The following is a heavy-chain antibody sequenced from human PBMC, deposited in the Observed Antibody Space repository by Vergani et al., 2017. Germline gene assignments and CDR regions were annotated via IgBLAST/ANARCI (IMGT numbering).Heavy chain of an antibody. V-gene: IGHV2-5*01. CDR3: AHHYYDFWSGYYTAYFDY. D-gene: IGHD3-3*01. J-gene: IGHJ4*02. CDR2: VYWNDDE. CDR1: GFSLTTGGEG. Sequence: QITLRESGPTLVKPTQTLTLTCTFSGFSLTTGGEGVGWIRQPPGRALEWLAFVYWNDDERYSPSLKSRVTITKDTSKNEVILTMATMDPVDTATYYCAHHYYDFWSGYYTAYFDYWGQGTLVTVSS.